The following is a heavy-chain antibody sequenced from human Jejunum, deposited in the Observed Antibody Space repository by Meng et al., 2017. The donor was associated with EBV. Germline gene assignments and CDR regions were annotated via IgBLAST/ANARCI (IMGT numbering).Heavy chain of an antibody. J-gene: IGHJ5*02. CDR2: IYDSGTT. CDR3: ARAGYCSSTTCPRWFDP. CDR1: GGSIRSSGYY. D-gene: IGHD2-2*01. V-gene: IGHV4-39*07. Sequence: QEAGPVLVKPSETLSLTCPVSGGSIRSSGYYWGWIRQPPGKGLQWIGSIYDSGTTYYNPSLRSRVTISVDTSKNQFSLKLNSVTAADTAVYYCARAGYCSSTTCPRWFDPWGQGTLVTVSS.